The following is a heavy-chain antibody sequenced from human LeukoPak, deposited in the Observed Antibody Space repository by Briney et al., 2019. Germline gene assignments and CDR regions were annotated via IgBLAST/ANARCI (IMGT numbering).Heavy chain of an antibody. V-gene: IGHV1-69*01. CDR1: GGTFSSYA. J-gene: IGHJ5*02. CDR3: ARGGYSSGLSHIDP. D-gene: IGHD6-19*01. Sequence: ASVKVSCKASGGTFSSYAISWVRQAPGQGLEWMGGIIPIFGTANYAQKFQGRVTITADESTSTAYMELSSLRSEDTAVYYCARGGYSSGLSHIDPWGQGTLVTVSS. CDR2: IIPIFGTA.